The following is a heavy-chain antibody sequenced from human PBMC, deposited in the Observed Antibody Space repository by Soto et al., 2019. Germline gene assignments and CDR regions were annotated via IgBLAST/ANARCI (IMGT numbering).Heavy chain of an antibody. CDR1: AGAFSIYA. V-gene: IGHV1-69*13. CDR2: IIPIFGTA. J-gene: IGHJ4*02. D-gene: IGHD5-12*01. CDR3: ARERMATITRGYFDY. Sequence: SVKRSCKPPAGAFSIYASSRVRHNPVQGLEWMGGIIPIFGTANYAQKSKGRVTITADESTSTAYMELSSLRSEDTAVYYCARERMATITRGYFDYWGQGTLVTVYS.